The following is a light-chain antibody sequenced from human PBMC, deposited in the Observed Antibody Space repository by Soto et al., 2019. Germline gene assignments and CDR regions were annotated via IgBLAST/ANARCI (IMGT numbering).Light chain of an antibody. CDR2: GAS. CDR1: QGISSY. Sequence: ILLTQSPASLSSSLGERVTLTCRASQGISSYLAWYQQKPGQAPRLLIYGASTRATGIPARFSGSGSGTEFTLTISSLQSEDFATYYCQQDYSCPHTFGEGTKVDI. V-gene: IGKV3-15*01. CDR3: QQDYSCPHT. J-gene: IGKJ4*02.